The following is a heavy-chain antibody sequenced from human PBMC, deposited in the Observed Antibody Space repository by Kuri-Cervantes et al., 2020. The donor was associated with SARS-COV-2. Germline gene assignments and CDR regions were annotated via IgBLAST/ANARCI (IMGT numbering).Heavy chain of an antibody. Sequence: GESLKISCAASGFIFSNYGMHWVRQAPGKGLEWVAVIWYDGSNKYYADSVKGRFTISRDDSKNTLYLQMDSLRDDDTAVYYCARDGDYWGQGTLVTVYS. CDR3: ARDGDY. J-gene: IGHJ4*02. V-gene: IGHV3-33*01. CDR1: GFIFSNYG. CDR2: IWYDGSNK.